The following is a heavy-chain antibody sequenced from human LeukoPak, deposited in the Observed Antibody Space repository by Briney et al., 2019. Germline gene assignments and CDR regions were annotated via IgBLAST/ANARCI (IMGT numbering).Heavy chain of an antibody. J-gene: IGHJ4*02. D-gene: IGHD1-26*01. Sequence: GGSLRLSCAASGLTFDDYGMGWVRQAPGKGLEWVSGINWNGGSTGYADSVKGRFTISRDNAKNSLYLQMNSLRAEDTALYYCAREGSGSPGFDYWGQGTLVTVSS. CDR1: GLTFDDYG. CDR3: AREGSGSPGFDY. V-gene: IGHV3-20*04. CDR2: INWNGGST.